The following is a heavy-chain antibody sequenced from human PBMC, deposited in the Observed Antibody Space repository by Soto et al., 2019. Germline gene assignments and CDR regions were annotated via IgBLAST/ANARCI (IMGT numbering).Heavy chain of an antibody. V-gene: IGHV4-31*03. J-gene: IGHJ4*02. CDR2: IYYSGST. CDR3: ARDIIGPNDY. CDR1: GGSISSGGYY. D-gene: IGHD3-10*01. Sequence: SETLSLTCTVSGGSISSGGYYWSWIRQHPGKGLEWIGYIYYSGSTYYNPSLKSRVTISVDTSKNQFSLKLSSVTAADTAVYYCARDIIGPNDYWGQGTLVTVSS.